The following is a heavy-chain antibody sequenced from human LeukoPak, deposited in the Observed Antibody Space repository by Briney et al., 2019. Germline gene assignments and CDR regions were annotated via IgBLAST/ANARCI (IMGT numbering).Heavy chain of an antibody. CDR1: GGSISSYY. D-gene: IGHD6-19*01. CDR3: ARRPSGGWYFDY. Sequence: SETLSLTCTVSGGSISSYYWSWIRQPPGKGLEWIGYISYSGSTNYNPSLKSRVTISVDTSKNQFSLKLSSVTAADTAMYYCARRPSGGWYFDYWGQGTLVTVSS. V-gene: IGHV4-59*08. CDR2: ISYSGST. J-gene: IGHJ4*02.